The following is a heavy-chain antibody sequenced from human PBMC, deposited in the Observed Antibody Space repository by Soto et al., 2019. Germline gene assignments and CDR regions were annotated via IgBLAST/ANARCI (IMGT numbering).Heavy chain of an antibody. CDR1: GFTFNIYT. V-gene: IGHV3-23*01. CDR3: AKGGTYHIGDFDS. CDR2: IGARGSDT. D-gene: IGHD5-12*01. J-gene: IGHJ4*02. Sequence: EVQLLESGGGLVQPGGSLRLSCAASGFTFNIYTMSWVRQAPGKGLEWVSGIGARGSDTYFPESVKGRFTISRDNSMDMVYLQINSLRAEDTAVYFCAKGGTYHIGDFDSWGQGTLVTVSS.